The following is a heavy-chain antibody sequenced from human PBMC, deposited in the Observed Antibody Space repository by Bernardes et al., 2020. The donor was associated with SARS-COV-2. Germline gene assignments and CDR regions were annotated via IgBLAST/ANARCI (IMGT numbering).Heavy chain of an antibody. CDR3: TRDVRLIFFDY. J-gene: IGHJ4*02. V-gene: IGHV3-74*01. D-gene: IGHD3-16*01. Sequence: YVMHWVRQAPGKGLVWVSRINHDGTMTNYADFVKGRFTVSRDNAKNTVYLQMNSLTAEDTAVYYCTRDVRLIFFDYWGQGSLVTVSS. CDR2: INHDGTMT. CDR1: YV.